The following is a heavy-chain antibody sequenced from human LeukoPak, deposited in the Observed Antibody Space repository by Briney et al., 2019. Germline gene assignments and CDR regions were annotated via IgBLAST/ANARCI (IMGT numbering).Heavy chain of an antibody. D-gene: IGHD6-13*01. J-gene: IGHJ4*02. CDR1: GYTFTSYY. CDR2: INPSGGST. CDR3: ARQIAGSSWYFPEYYFDY. V-gene: IGHV1-46*01. Sequence: ASVKVSCKASGYTFTSYYMHWVRQAPGQGLEWMGIINPSGGSTSYAQKFQGRVTMTRDMSTSTVYMELSSLRSEDTAVYYCARQIAGSSWYFPEYYFDYWGQGTLVTVSS.